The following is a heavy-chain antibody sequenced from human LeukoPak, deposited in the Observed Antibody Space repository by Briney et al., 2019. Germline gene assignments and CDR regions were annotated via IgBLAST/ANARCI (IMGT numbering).Heavy chain of an antibody. CDR3: ARGASSSP. V-gene: IGHV3-7*03. J-gene: IGHJ5*02. D-gene: IGHD6-13*01. Sequence: TGGSLRLSCEASGFTFSTFWMTWVRQVPGKGLEWVANIKQDGSERNYVDSVKGRFTISRDNAKNSLYLQINSLRAEDTAVYYCARGASSSPWGQGTLVTVSS. CDR1: GFTFSTFW. CDR2: IKQDGSER.